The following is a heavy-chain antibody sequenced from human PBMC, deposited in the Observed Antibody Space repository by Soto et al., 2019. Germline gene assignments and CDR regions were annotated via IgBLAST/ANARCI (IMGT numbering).Heavy chain of an antibody. CDR1: GFTFSSYA. CDR3: ARDKSSGWSLDY. CDR2: ISYDGSNK. Sequence: QVQLVESGGGVVQPGRSLRLSCAASGFTFSSYAMHWVRQAPGKGLEWVAVISYDGSNKYYADSVKGRFTISRDNSKNTLYLQMNSLRAEDTAVYYCARDKSSGWSLDYWGQGTLVTVSS. D-gene: IGHD6-19*01. J-gene: IGHJ4*02. V-gene: IGHV3-30-3*01.